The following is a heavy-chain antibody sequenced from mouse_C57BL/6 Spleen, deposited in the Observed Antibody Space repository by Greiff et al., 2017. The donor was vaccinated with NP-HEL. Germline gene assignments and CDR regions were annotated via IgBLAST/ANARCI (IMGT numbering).Heavy chain of an antibody. CDR2: IHPNSGST. Sequence: QVQLQQPGAELVKPGASVKLSCKASGYTFTSYWMHWVKQRPGQGLEWIGMIHPNSGSTNYNEKFKNKATLTVDKSSSTADMQLSSLTSEDSAVYYCTRKSQYYGRNAWFAYWGQGTLVTVSA. CDR3: TRKSQYYGRNAWFAY. V-gene: IGHV1-64*01. D-gene: IGHD1-1*01. J-gene: IGHJ3*01. CDR1: GYTFTSYW.